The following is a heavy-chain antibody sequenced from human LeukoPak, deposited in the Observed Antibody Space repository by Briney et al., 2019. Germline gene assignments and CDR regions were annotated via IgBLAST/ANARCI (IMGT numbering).Heavy chain of an antibody. CDR1: GFTFSSYA. J-gene: IGHJ6*02. CDR3: VSNPYSSSSQKYYYYYGMDV. V-gene: IGHV3-23*01. Sequence: GGSLRLSCAASGFTFSSYAMSWARQAPGKGLEWVSTISGSGGSTYYADSVKGRFTISRDNSKNTLYPQMNSLRAEDTAVYYCVSNPYSSSSQKYYYYYGMDVWGQGTTVTVSS. D-gene: IGHD6-6*01. CDR2: ISGSGGST.